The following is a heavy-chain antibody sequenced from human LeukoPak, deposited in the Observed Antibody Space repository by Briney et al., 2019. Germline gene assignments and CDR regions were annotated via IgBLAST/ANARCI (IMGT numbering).Heavy chain of an antibody. Sequence: SSETLSLTCTVSGGSISSYYWSWIRQPAGKGLEWIGHIYTSGSTNYNPSLKSRVTMSVDTSKNQFSLKLSSVTAADTAVYYCAREPYSSSWYGQNWFDPWGQGTLVTVSS. J-gene: IGHJ5*02. CDR2: IYTSGST. V-gene: IGHV4-4*07. D-gene: IGHD6-13*01. CDR3: AREPYSSSWYGQNWFDP. CDR1: GGSISSYY.